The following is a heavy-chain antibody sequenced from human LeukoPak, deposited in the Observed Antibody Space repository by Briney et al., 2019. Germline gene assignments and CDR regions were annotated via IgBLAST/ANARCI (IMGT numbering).Heavy chain of an antibody. Sequence: ASVKVSCKASGYTFTSYGISWVRQAPGQGLEWMGWISAYNGNTNYAQKLQGRVTMTTDTSTSTAYMELRSLRSDDTAVYYCVRRGATVGYNWFDPWGQGTLVTVSS. J-gene: IGHJ5*02. CDR2: ISAYNGNT. CDR1: GYTFTSYG. V-gene: IGHV1-18*01. CDR3: VRRGATVGYNWFDP. D-gene: IGHD1-26*01.